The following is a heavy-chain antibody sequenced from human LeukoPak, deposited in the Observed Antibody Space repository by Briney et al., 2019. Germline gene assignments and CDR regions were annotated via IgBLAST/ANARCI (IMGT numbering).Heavy chain of an antibody. CDR3: ARVGGVAGTSYYFDY. D-gene: IGHD6-19*01. CDR2: IYHSGSA. Sequence: SETLSLTCAVSGYSISSGYYWGWIRQPPGKGLEWIGTIYHSGSAYYNPSLKSRVTISVNTSKNQFSLKLNSVTAADTAVYYCARVGGVAGTSYYFDYWGQGTLVTVSS. J-gene: IGHJ4*02. V-gene: IGHV4-38-2*01. CDR1: GYSISSGYY.